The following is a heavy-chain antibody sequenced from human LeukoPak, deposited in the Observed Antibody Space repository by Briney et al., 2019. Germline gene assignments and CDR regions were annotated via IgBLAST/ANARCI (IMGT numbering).Heavy chain of an antibody. Sequence: SETLSLTCAVYGGSFSGYYWSWIRQPPGKGLEWIGEINHSGSTNYNPSLKSRVTISVDTSKNQFSLKLSSVTAADTAVYYCARVTSITMIVVDPRPYYFDYWGQGALVTVSS. CDR1: GGSFSGYY. D-gene: IGHD3-22*01. V-gene: IGHV4-34*09. J-gene: IGHJ4*02. CDR2: INHSGST. CDR3: ARVTSITMIVVDPRPYYFDY.